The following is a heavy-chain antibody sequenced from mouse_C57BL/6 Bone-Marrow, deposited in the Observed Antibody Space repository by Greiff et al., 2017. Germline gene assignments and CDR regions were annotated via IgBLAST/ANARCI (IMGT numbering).Heavy chain of an antibody. CDR1: GFNIKDDY. CDR3: TTLSPPKGYYFDY. D-gene: IGHD6-1*01. J-gene: IGHJ2*01. Sequence: VQLQQSGAELVRPGASVKLSCTASGFNIKDDYMHWVKQRPEQGLEWIGWIDPENGDTEYASKFQGKATITADTSSNTAYLQLSSLTSEDTAVYYCTTLSPPKGYYFDYWGQGTTLTVSS. CDR2: IDPENGDT. V-gene: IGHV14-4*01.